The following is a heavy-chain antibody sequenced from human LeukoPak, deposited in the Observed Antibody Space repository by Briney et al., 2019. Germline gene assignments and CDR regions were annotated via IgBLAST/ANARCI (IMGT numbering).Heavy chain of an antibody. CDR1: GFTFTSYW. V-gene: IGHV3-7*01. J-gene: IGHJ4*02. Sequence: GGSLRLSCAASGFTFTSYWMSWVREAPGQGLGWLANIKQDGSEKYYVDSVKGRFTISRDNAKNSLYLQMNSVRAEDTAVYYCARKWELFDYWGQGTLVTVSS. CDR3: ARKWELFDY. D-gene: IGHD1-26*01. CDR2: IKQDGSEK.